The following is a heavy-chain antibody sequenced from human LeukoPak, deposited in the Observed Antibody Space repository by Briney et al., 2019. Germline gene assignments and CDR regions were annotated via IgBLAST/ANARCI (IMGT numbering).Heavy chain of an antibody. Sequence: PGGSLRLSCAASGFTVSSNYMSWVRQAPGKGLEWVSVIYSGGSTYYADSVKGRFTISRDNSKNTLYLQMNSLRAEDTAVYYCARGPNHCSSTSCYIYYMDVWGKGTTVTVSS. J-gene: IGHJ6*03. CDR1: GFTVSSNY. CDR3: ARGPNHCSSTSCYIYYMDV. CDR2: IYSGGST. V-gene: IGHV3-66*01. D-gene: IGHD2-2*02.